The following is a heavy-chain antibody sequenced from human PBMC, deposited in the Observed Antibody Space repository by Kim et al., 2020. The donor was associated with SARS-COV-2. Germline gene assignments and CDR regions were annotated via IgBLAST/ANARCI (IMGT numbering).Heavy chain of an antibody. J-gene: IGHJ4*02. CDR2: ISGSGGST. V-gene: IGHV3-23*01. Sequence: GGSLRLSCAASGFTFSSYAMSWVRQAPGKGLEWVSAISGSGGSTYYADSVKGRFTISRDNSKNTLYLQMNSLRAEDTAVYYCAKDDPLCSGGSCYAYYFDYWGQGTLVTVSS. CDR1: GFTFSSYA. CDR3: AKDDPLCSGGSCYAYYFDY. D-gene: IGHD2-15*01.